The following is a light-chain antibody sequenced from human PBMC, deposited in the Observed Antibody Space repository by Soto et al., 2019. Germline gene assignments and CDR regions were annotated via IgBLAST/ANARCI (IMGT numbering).Light chain of an antibody. CDR1: QTISTY. CDR2: TAS. V-gene: IGKV1-39*01. J-gene: IGKJ5*01. Sequence: DIQMTQSPSSLSASVGDRVTITCRASQTISTYLSWYQHKPGTAPKLLIYTASSLHTGVPSRFIGSGSGKHFTLTITNLQPEDFATYYCQQTYSLPPVTFGQGTRLEIK. CDR3: QQTYSLPPVT.